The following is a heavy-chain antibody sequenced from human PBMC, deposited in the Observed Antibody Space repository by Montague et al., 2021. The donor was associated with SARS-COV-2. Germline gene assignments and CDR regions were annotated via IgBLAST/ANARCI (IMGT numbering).Heavy chain of an antibody. CDR2: VSGSGATT. Sequence: SRRLSCSASGFSFSGYAMTWVRQAPGKGLEWVSTVSGSGATTNYADSVKGRFTISRDNSQNTLHLQMNSLRAEDTAVYYCAKGFRGYTGSYFDYWGQGTLVTVSS. D-gene: IGHD5-12*01. CDR3: AKGFRGYTGSYFDY. V-gene: IGHV3-23*01. J-gene: IGHJ4*02. CDR1: GFSFSGYA.